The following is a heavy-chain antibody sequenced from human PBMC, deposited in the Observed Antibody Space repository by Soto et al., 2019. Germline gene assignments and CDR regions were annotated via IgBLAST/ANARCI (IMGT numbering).Heavy chain of an antibody. CDR2: ARNKANSYTT. CDR3: SRGPPAY. CDR1: GFTFSDHY. V-gene: IGHV3-72*01. Sequence: GGSLRLSCXAXGFTFSDHYMDWVRQAPGKGLEWVGRARNKANSYTTEYAASVKGRFTISRDDSKNSLYLQMNSLKTEDTAVYYCSRGPPAYWGQGTLVTVSS. J-gene: IGHJ4*02.